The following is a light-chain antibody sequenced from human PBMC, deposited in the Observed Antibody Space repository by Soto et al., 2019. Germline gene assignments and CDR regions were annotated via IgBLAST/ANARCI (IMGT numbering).Light chain of an antibody. CDR1: SSNIGAGYD. CDR2: GNS. V-gene: IGLV1-40*01. J-gene: IGLJ2*01. Sequence: QSVLTQPPSVSGAPGQRVTISCTGSSSNIGAGYDVHWYQQLPGTAPKLLIYGNSNRPSGVPDRFSGSKSGTSASLAITGLQAEDEADYYCFSYAFSSTFVFGGGTKLTVL. CDR3: FSYAFSSTFV.